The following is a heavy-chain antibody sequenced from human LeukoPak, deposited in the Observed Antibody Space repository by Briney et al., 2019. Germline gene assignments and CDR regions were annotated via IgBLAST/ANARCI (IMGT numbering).Heavy chain of an antibody. CDR3: ARVPRAWGFGY. D-gene: IGHD7-27*01. J-gene: IGHJ4*02. V-gene: IGHV1-2*06. CDR2: INPNSGGS. Sequence: ASVTVSCTASGYTFTDYYMHWVRQAPGQGLEWMGRINPNSGGSNYAQKFQGRVTMTTDTSISTAYMELNKLRSDDTAVYYCARVPRAWGFGYWGQGTLVTVSS. CDR1: GYTFTDYY.